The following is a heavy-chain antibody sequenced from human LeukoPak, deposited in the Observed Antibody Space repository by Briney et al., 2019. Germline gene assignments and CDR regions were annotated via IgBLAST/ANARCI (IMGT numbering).Heavy chain of an antibody. D-gene: IGHD1-14*01. CDR1: GFTFSSYG. J-gene: IGHJ6*03. Sequence: GGSLRLSCAASGFTFSSYGMSWVRQAPGKGLEWVSAISGSGGSTYYADSVKGRFTISRDNAKNSLYLQMNSLRAEDTAVYYCAREISPRNSYYYYYMDVWGKGTTVTISS. CDR3: AREISPRNSYYYYYMDV. CDR2: ISGSGGST. V-gene: IGHV3-23*01.